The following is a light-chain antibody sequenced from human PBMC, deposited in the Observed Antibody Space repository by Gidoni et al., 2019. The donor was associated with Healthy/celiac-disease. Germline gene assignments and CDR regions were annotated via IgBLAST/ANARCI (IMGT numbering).Light chain of an antibody. CDR3: QQYNNWPSCS. J-gene: IGKJ2*04. CDR2: GAS. V-gene: IGKV3-15*01. Sequence: IVMTQSPATLSVSPGESATLSCRASQSVSSNLAWYQQKPGQAPMLLIYGASTRATGIPARFSGSGSGTEFTLTISSLQSEDFAVYYCQQYNNWPSCSFAQXTKLEIK. CDR1: QSVSSN.